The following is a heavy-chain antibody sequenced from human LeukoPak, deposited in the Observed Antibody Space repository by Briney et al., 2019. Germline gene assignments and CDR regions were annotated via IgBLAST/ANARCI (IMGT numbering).Heavy chain of an antibody. CDR2: MNPNSSNT. CDR1: GYTFTTYD. J-gene: IGHJ5*02. Sequence: ASVKVSCKASGYTFTTYDINWVRQATGQGLEWMGWMNPNSSNTGYAQKFQGRVTMTRNTSISTAYMELSSLRSEDTAVYYCARGPNKSDGGNSGSAWFDPWSQGTLVTVSS. V-gene: IGHV1-8*01. D-gene: IGHD4-23*01. CDR3: ARGPNKSDGGNSGSAWFDP.